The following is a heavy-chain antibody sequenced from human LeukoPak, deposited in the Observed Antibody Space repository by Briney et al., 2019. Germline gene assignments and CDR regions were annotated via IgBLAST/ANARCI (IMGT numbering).Heavy chain of an antibody. J-gene: IGHJ6*02. CDR1: GGTFSSYA. D-gene: IGHD1-1*01. CDR3: ARSPPPNDGPTYYYYYGMDV. Sequence: GASVKVSCKASGGTFSSYAISWVRQAPGQGLEWMGGIIPIFGTANYAQKFQGRVTITADESTSTAYMELSSLRSEDTAVYYCARSPPPNDGPTYYYYYGMDVWGQGTTVTVSS. CDR2: IIPIFGTA. V-gene: IGHV1-69*13.